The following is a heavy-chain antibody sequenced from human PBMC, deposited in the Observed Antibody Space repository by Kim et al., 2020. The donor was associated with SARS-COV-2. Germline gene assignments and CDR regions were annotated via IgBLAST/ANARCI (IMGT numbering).Heavy chain of an antibody. CDR3: ARDRPTETSGAFDI. J-gene: IGHJ3*02. CDR1: GFIVSSEY. Sequence: GGSLRLSCAASGFIVSSEYMTWVRQAPGKGLESVSVVYTNGNTYYAASVKGRFTTSRDNSKNTLNLQMNSLRADDTAVYYCARDRPTETSGAFDIWGRGTMVTVSS. D-gene: IGHD6-6*01. CDR2: VYTNGNT. V-gene: IGHV3-53*01.